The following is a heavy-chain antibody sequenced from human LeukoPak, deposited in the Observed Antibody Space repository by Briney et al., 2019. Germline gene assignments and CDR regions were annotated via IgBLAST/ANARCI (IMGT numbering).Heavy chain of an antibody. J-gene: IGHJ4*02. D-gene: IGHD3-9*01. V-gene: IGHV3-48*01. Sequence: GGSLRLSCAASGFNFSAYSMNWVRQAPGKGLEWISYISSNSSAIYYADSVKGRFTISRDNSKNTLYLQMNSLRAEDTAVYYCAKGMRRPVLRYFDWLLGYYFDYWGQGTLVTVSS. CDR2: ISSNSSAI. CDR3: AKGMRRPVLRYFDWLLGYYFDY. CDR1: GFNFSAYS.